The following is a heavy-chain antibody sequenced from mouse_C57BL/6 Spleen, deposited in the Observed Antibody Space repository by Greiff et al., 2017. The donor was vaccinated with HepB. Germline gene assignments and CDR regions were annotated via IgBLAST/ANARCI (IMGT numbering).Heavy chain of an antibody. Sequence: VQLQQSGAELVRPGASVTLSCKASGYTFTDYEMHWVKQTPVHGLEWIGAIDPETGGTAYNQKFKGKAILTADKSSSTAYMELRSLTSEDSAVYYCTRWNYGSPAYWGQGTLVTVSA. CDR3: TRWNYGSPAY. V-gene: IGHV1-15*01. J-gene: IGHJ3*01. CDR1: GYTFTDYE. CDR2: IDPETGGT. D-gene: IGHD1-1*01.